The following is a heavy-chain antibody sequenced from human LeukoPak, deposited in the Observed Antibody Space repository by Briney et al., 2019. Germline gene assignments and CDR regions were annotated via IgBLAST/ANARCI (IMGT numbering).Heavy chain of an antibody. Sequence: GGSLRLSCAASGFTFNRYVMHWVRLPPGKGLDWVAFISSGGSETYYADSVKGRFTISRDNSKNTLFLQMNSLTTEDTGVYYCAKSGGRNDFNYWGQGTLVTVSS. J-gene: IGHJ4*02. V-gene: IGHV3-30*02. CDR2: ISSGGSET. CDR3: AKSGGRNDFNY. D-gene: IGHD1-1*01. CDR1: GFTFNRYV.